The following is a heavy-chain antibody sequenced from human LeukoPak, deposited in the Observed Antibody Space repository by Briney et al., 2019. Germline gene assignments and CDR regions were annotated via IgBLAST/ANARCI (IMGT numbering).Heavy chain of an antibody. CDR1: GFTFSSYG. CDR2: ISYDGSNK. CDR3: ARDRAGYSSSWYFSFDY. Sequence: GRSLRLSCAASGFTFSSYGMHWVRQAPGKGLEWVAVISYDGSNKYYADSVKGRFTISRDNSKNTLYLQMNSLRAEDTAVYYCARDRAGYSSSWYFSFDYWGQGTLVTVSS. D-gene: IGHD6-13*01. J-gene: IGHJ4*02. V-gene: IGHV3-30*03.